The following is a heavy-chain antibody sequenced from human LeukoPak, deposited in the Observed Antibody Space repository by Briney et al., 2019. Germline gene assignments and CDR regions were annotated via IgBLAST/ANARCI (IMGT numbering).Heavy chain of an antibody. Sequence: GGSLRLSCAASGFTFDDYAMHWVRQAPGKGLEWVSGISWNSGSIGYADSVKGRFTISRDNAKNSLYLQMNSLRAEDTALYYCAKGHDYGDYGVGYYFDYWGQGTLVTVSS. CDR3: AKGHDYGDYGVGYYFDY. D-gene: IGHD4-17*01. J-gene: IGHJ4*02. CDR2: ISWNSGSI. V-gene: IGHV3-9*01. CDR1: GFTFDDYA.